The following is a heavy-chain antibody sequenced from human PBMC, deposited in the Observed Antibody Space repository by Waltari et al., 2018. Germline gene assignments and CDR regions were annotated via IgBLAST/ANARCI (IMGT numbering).Heavy chain of an antibody. CDR3: ATPSIAAAGDFDY. CDR1: GGSISSSSYY. Sequence: QLQLQESGPGLVKPSETLSLTCTVSGGSISSSSYYWGWIRQPPGKGLEWIGSIYYSGSTDYNPSLKSRVTISVDTSKNQFSLKLSSVTAADTAVYYCATPSIAAAGDFDYWGQGTLVTVSS. D-gene: IGHD6-13*01. V-gene: IGHV4-39*01. CDR2: IYYSGST. J-gene: IGHJ4*02.